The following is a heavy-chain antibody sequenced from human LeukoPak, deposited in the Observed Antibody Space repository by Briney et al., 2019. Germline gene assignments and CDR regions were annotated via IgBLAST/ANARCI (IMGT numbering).Heavy chain of an antibody. CDR1: GFTFDDYA. CDR3: ARDAHFGGVFDI. V-gene: IGHV3-20*04. Sequence: PGGSLRLSCAASGFTFDDYAMSWVRQAPGKGLEWVSGINWNGGSTGYVDSVKGRVTISRDNAKNSLYLQMNSLRGEDTALYYCARDAHFGGVFDIWGQGTMVTVSS. J-gene: IGHJ3*02. CDR2: INWNGGST. D-gene: IGHD2-21*01.